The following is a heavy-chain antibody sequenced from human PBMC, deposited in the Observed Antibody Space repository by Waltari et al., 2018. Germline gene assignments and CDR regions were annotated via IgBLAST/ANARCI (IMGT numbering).Heavy chain of an antibody. Sequence: QVQLVQSGAEVNKPWSSVKVSCKASGGTFSSYAIRWFRPAPCQGLEWMGGIITILGIANYEQKFQGRVTITADKYTSKDYMELSSLRSEETDVYYCARDCPPLPQLLYYWGQGTLVTVSS. J-gene: IGHJ4*02. CDR1: GGTFSSYA. V-gene: IGHV1-69*10. CDR2: IITILGIA. D-gene: IGHD2-2*01. CDR3: ARDCPPLPQLLYY.